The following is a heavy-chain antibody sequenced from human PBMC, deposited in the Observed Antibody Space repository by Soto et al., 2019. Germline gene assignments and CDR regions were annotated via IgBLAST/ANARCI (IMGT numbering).Heavy chain of an antibody. CDR3: AYGDYVGKWFDP. V-gene: IGHV2-5*02. D-gene: IGHD4-17*01. CDR1: GVSVSTSGVG. CDR2: IYWDDDK. J-gene: IGHJ5*02. Sequence: QITLKESGPTLVKPTQTLTLTCTFSGVSVSTSGVGVGWIRQPPGKALEWLALIYWDDDKRYSPSLRSRLTITKDTSKHQVVLTLTNMDPVDTATYYCAYGDYVGKWFDPWGQGTLVTVSS.